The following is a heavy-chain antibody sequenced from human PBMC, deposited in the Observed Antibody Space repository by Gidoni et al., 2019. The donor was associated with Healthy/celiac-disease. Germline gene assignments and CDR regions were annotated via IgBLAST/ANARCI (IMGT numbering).Heavy chain of an antibody. J-gene: IGHJ4*02. CDR1: GFSLSTSGVG. CDR3: ARTEGAGRTGTTLFDY. D-gene: IGHD1-1*01. CDR2: IYWDDDK. Sequence: QLTLKESGPTLVKPTQTLTLTCTFSGFSLSTSGVGVGWIRQPPGQALHWLALIYWDDDKRYSPSLKSRLTITKDTSKNQVDLTMNNMDPVDTATYYCARTEGAGRTGTTLFDYWGQGTLVTVSS. V-gene: IGHV2-5*02.